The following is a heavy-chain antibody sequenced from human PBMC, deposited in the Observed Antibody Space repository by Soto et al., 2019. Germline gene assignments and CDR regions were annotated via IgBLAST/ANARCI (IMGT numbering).Heavy chain of an antibody. Sequence: GGSLRLSCAASGFTFSSYWMSWVRQAPGKGLEWVANIKQDGSEKYYVDSVKGRFTISRDNAKNSLYLQMNSLRAEDTAVYYCARSYYDFWSGFGYMDVWGKGTTVTVSS. D-gene: IGHD3-3*01. CDR2: IKQDGSEK. CDR1: GFTFSSYW. J-gene: IGHJ6*03. V-gene: IGHV3-7*01. CDR3: ARSYYDFWSGFGYMDV.